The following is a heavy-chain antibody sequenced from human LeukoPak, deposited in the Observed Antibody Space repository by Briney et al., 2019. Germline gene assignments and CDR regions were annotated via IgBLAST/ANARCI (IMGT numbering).Heavy chain of an antibody. J-gene: IGHJ6*02. V-gene: IGHV1-8*01. Sequence: VSCKAXGYTFTXXDINWVRQATGQGLEWMGWMNPNSGNTGYAQKFQGRVTMTRNTSISTAYMELSSLRSEDTAVYYCARGQAPMDVWGQGTTVTVSS. CDR2: MNPNSGNT. CDR3: ARGQAPMDV. CDR1: GYTFTXXD.